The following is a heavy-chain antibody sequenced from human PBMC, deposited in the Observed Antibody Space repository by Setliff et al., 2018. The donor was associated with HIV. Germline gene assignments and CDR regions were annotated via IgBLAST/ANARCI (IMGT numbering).Heavy chain of an antibody. D-gene: IGHD6-6*01. V-gene: IGHV4-39*02. Sequence: PSETLSLTCSVSGGSISSGSHYWGWIRQAPGKGLEWIGNIYYSGTTFYNPSLKSRVSISVDTSRNEFSLKLTSVTAAGTAVYYCAREFSSSSFDQWGQGTLVTVSS. CDR1: GGSISSGSHY. CDR3: AREFSSSSFDQ. CDR2: IYYSGTT. J-gene: IGHJ4*02.